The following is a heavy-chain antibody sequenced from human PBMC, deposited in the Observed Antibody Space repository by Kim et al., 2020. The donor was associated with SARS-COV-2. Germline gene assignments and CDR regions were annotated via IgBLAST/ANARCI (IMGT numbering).Heavy chain of an antibody. V-gene: IGHV4-39*01. J-gene: IGHJ3*01. Sequence: YSLPLKNRRTISVDTSKKQFYLKVPSVTAADTAMYYCARQVISAWFNFDLWGQGTMVTVSS. CDR3: ARQVISAWFNFDL. D-gene: IGHD2-21*01.